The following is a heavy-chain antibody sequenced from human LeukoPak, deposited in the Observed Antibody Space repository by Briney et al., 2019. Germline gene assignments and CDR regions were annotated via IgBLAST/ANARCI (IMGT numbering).Heavy chain of an antibody. CDR3: ASRSGSTPYYFDY. CDR1: GGSITSSTYH. CDR2: LYYSGST. J-gene: IGHJ4*02. D-gene: IGHD3-3*01. V-gene: IGHV4-39*01. Sequence: SETLSLTCSVSGGSITSSTYHWGWIRQPPGKGLEWIGNLYYSGSTYYNPSLKSRVTISVDTSKSQFSLKLSSVTAADTAVYYCASRSGSTPYYFDYWGQGTLVTVSS.